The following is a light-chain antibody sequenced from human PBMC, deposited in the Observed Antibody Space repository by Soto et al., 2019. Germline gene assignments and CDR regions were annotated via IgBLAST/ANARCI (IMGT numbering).Light chain of an antibody. J-gene: IGKJ1*01. CDR1: QSLIHSDGSTY. Sequence: DVVMTQSPLSLPVTLGQPASISCTSSQSLIHSDGSTYLSWFQQRPGQSPRRLTYEVSDRDSGVPDRFSGSGSGTDLTLKISRVEAEDVGVYYCMQGTHWPWTFGQGTEVEIK. CDR2: EVS. V-gene: IGKV2-30*02. CDR3: MQGTHWPWT.